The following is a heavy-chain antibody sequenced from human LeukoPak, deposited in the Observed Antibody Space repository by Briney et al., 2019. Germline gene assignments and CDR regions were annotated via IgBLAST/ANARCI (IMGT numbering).Heavy chain of an antibody. CDR3: ARAFGSGTYYTINFDY. J-gene: IGHJ4*02. CDR2: ISSSGSTI. CDR1: GFTFSSYE. D-gene: IGHD3-10*01. Sequence: PGGSLRLSCAASGFTFSSYEMNWVRQAPGKGLEWVSYISSSGSTIYYADSVKGRFTISRDNAKNTLYLQMNSLRAEDTAVYYCARAFGSGTYYTINFDYWGQGALVTVSA. V-gene: IGHV3-48*03.